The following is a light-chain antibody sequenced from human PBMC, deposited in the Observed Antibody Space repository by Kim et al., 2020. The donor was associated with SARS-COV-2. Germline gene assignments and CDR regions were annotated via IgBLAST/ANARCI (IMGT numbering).Light chain of an antibody. CDR1: SSDVGGYNY. CDR3: CSKAGNYTYV. CDR2: GVT. J-gene: IGLJ1*01. Sequence: QSALTQPRSVSGSPGQSVTISCTGTSSDVGGYNYVSWYQHHPGKAPKLMIYGVTKRPSGVPDRFSASTSGNTASLTISGLQAEDEADYYCCSKAGNYTYVFGTGTKVTVL. V-gene: IGLV2-11*01.